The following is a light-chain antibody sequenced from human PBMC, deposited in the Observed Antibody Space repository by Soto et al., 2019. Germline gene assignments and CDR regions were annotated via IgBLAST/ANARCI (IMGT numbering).Light chain of an antibody. Sequence: QSVLTQPASVSGSPGQSITISCTGTSSDVGAYNYVTWYQQHPGKAPKLMIYDVSNRPSGVSSRFSGSESGNTASLTVSGLQAEDEADYYCSSYTTSSTLYVFGSGTKLTVL. J-gene: IGLJ1*01. CDR2: DVS. CDR1: SSDVGAYNY. CDR3: SSYTTSSTLYV. V-gene: IGLV2-14*03.